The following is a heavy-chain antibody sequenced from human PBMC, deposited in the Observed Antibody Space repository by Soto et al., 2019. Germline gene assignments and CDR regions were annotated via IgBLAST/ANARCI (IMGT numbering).Heavy chain of an antibody. V-gene: IGHV3-30*18. CDR1: GFTFSSYG. Sequence: PGGSLRLSCAASGFTFSSYGMHWVRQAPGKGLEWVAVISYDGSNKYYADSVKGRFTISRDNSKNTLYLQMNSLRAEDTAVYYCAKGYPEPYYYDSSGYYTEYYFDYWGQGTLVTVSS. D-gene: IGHD3-22*01. CDR3: AKGYPEPYYYDSSGYYTEYYFDY. CDR2: ISYDGSNK. J-gene: IGHJ4*02.